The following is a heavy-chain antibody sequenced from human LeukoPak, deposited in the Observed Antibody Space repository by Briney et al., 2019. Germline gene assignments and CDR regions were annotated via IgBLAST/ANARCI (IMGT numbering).Heavy chain of an antibody. D-gene: IGHD3-22*01. CDR1: GYTFTSYY. V-gene: IGHV1-46*01. CDR2: INPSGGST. CDR3: ARSHNYYDSSGGNDY. Sequence: ASVKVSCKASGYTFTSYYMHWVRQAPGQGLEWMGIINPSGGSTSCAQKFQGRVTMTRDTSTSTVYMELSSLRSEDTAVYYCARSHNYYDSSGGNDYWGQGTLVTVSS. J-gene: IGHJ4*02.